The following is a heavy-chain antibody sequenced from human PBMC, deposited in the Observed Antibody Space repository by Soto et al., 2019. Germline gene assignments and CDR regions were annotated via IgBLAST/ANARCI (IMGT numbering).Heavy chain of an antibody. V-gene: IGHV3-30-3*01. CDR3: ARGSGPYSNHNYYYYGMDV. CDR2: ISYDGSNK. CDR1: GFTFSSYA. J-gene: IGHJ6*02. Sequence: GGSLRLSCAASGFTFSSYAMHWVRQAPGKGLEWVAVISYDGSNKYYADSVKGRFTISRDNSKNTLYLQMNSLRAEDTAVYYCARGSGPYSNHNYYYYGMDVWGQGTTVTVSS. D-gene: IGHD4-4*01.